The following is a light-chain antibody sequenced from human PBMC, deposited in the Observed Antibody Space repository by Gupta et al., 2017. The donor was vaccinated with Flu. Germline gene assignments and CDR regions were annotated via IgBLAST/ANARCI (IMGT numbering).Light chain of an antibody. CDR1: KSARSSY. V-gene: IGKV3-20*01. CDR3: QQGCTSTPT. Sequence: SLHLSAGEGVTRSCWASKSARSSYLDWYQQKPGQAPRLLIYGASSRGTGVPERFSGSESGTEFTLTISSLDPEDFGVYYCQQGCTSTPTFGQGTKVEIK. J-gene: IGKJ1*01. CDR2: GAS.